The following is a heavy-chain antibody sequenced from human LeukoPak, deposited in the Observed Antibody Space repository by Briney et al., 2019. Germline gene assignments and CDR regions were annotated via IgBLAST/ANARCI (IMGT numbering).Heavy chain of an antibody. CDR2: ISSSGSTI. V-gene: IGHV3-48*03. Sequence: GGSLRLSCAASGFTFSSYEMNWVRQAPGKGLEWVSYISSSGSTIYYADSVKGRFTISRDNSKNTLYLQMNSLRTEDTAVYYCAKGFTVTTTDWGQGTLVTVSS. D-gene: IGHD4-17*01. CDR1: GFTFSSYE. CDR3: AKGFTVTTTD. J-gene: IGHJ4*02.